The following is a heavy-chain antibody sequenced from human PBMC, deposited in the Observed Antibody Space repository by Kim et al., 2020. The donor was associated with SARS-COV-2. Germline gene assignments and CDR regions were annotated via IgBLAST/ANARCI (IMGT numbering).Heavy chain of an antibody. Sequence: ASVKVSCKASGYTFTSYAMNWVRQAPGQGLEWMGWINTNTGNPTYAQGFTGRFVFSLDTSVSTAYLQICSLKAEDTAVYYCARWDNLYDSSGYYRGTYYYGMDVWGQGTTVTVSS. CDR2: INTNTGNP. D-gene: IGHD3-22*01. CDR1: GYTFTSYA. CDR3: ARWDNLYDSSGYYRGTYYYGMDV. J-gene: IGHJ6*02. V-gene: IGHV7-4-1*01.